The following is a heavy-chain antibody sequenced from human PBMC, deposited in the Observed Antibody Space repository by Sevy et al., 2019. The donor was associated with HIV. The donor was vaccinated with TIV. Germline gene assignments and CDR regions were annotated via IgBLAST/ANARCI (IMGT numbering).Heavy chain of an antibody. D-gene: IGHD3-16*01. CDR1: GFTVSSNY. J-gene: IGHJ4*02. Sequence: GGSLRLSCAASGFTVSSNYMSWVRQAPGKGLEWVSVIYSGGSTYYADSVKGRFTISRDNAKNSLYLQMNSLRAEDTALYYCAREEGGSSPNDYWGQGTLVTVSS. V-gene: IGHV3-53*01. CDR3: AREEGGSSPNDY. CDR2: IYSGGST.